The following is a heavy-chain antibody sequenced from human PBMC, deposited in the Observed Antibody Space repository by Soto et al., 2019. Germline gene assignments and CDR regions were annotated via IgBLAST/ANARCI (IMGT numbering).Heavy chain of an antibody. J-gene: IGHJ4*02. D-gene: IGHD3-10*01. CDR3: ARGGWTTYYSPFFDY. CDR2: IYWDDDT. Sequence: QITLKESGPPLVQPPQPLTLTCTFSGFSLSSNGVGVGWIRQPPGKALEWLALIYWDDDTRYSPSLKSRLTITKDTSKNQVVLTLTKLDTVDTATYYCARGGWTTYYSPFFDYWGQGTRVTGSS. CDR1: GFSLSSNGVG. V-gene: IGHV2-5*02.